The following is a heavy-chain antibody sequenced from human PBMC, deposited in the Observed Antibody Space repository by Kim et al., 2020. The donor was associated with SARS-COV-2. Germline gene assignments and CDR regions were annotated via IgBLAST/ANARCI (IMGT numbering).Heavy chain of an antibody. D-gene: IGHD6-13*01. J-gene: IGHJ4*02. CDR3: AKDLEQQQYFDY. Sequence: YYADSVKGRFPISRDNSKNTLYLQMNSLRAEDTAVYYCAKDLEQQQYFDYWGQGTLVTVSS. V-gene: IGHV3-30*07.